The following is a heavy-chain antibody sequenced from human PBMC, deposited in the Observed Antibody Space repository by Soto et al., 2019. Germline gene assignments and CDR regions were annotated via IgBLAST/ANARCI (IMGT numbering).Heavy chain of an antibody. V-gene: IGHV4-38-2*02. CDR2: IYHSGST. J-gene: IGHJ5*02. CDR3: ARVGPYCGGDCYSPPP. Sequence: SETLSLTCTVSGYSIRNGYYWGWIRQPPGEGLEWIGTIYHSGSTYYNPSLKSRVTISVDASENHFSLKLSSVTAADTAVYYCARVGPYCGGDCYSPPPWGQGTLVTVSS. D-gene: IGHD2-21*02. CDR1: GYSIRNGYY.